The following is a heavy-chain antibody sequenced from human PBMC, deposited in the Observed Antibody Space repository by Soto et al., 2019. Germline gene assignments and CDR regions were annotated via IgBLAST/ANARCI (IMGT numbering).Heavy chain of an antibody. Sequence: VQLVQSGAEVKKPGSSVKVSCKASGGNFTSYAISWVRQAPGQGLEFMGGIVPLFGTTTYAHKFRGRVTVTADESTSTVYMEMSSLRSEDTAVYYCAKASGRSWYNWFDPWGQGTLVTVST. V-gene: IGHV1-69*01. CDR3: AKASGRSWYNWFDP. D-gene: IGHD6-13*01. CDR2: IVPLFGTT. J-gene: IGHJ5*02. CDR1: GGNFTSYA.